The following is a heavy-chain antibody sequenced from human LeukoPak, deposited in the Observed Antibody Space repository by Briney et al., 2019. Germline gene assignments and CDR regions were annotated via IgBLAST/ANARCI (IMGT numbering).Heavy chain of an antibody. CDR1: GGTFSSYA. J-gene: IGHJ5*02. CDR3: ARVHEYSSWNWFDP. V-gene: IGHV1-69*06. Sequence: ASVKVSCKASGGTFSSYAISWVRQAPGQGLEWMGGIIPIFGTANYAQKFQGRVTITADKSTSTAYMELSSLRSEDTAVYYCARVHEYSSWNWFDPWGQGTLVTVPS. CDR2: IIPIFGTA. D-gene: IGHD6-6*01.